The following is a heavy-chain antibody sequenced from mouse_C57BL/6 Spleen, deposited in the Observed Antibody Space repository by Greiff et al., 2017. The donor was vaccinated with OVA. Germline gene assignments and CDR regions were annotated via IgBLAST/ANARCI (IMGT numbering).Heavy chain of an antibody. CDR3: ARDYGSAWCAY. Sequence: EVHLVESGPGMVKPSQSLSLTCTVTGYSITSGYDWHWIRHFPGNKLEWMGYISYSCSTNYNPSLKSRISITHDTSKNHFFLKLTSVTTEDTATYYCARDYGSAWCAYWGQGTLVTVSA. V-gene: IGHV3-1*01. CDR1: GYSITSGYD. CDR2: ISYSCST. D-gene: IGHD1-1*01. J-gene: IGHJ3*01.